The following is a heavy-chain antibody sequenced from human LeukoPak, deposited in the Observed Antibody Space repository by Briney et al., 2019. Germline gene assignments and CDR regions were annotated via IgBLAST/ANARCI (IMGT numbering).Heavy chain of an antibody. V-gene: IGHV1-2*02. J-gene: IGHJ4*02. CDR3: ARDERYDSSGYPFDY. Sequence: ASVKVSCTASGYTFTGYFIHWVRQAPGQGLEWMGWINPNNGGTKYAQKFQDRVTMTRDTSISTAYMELSRLRSDDTAVYYCARDERYDSSGYPFDYWGQGTLVTVSS. CDR2: INPNNGGT. D-gene: IGHD3-22*01. CDR1: GYTFTGYF.